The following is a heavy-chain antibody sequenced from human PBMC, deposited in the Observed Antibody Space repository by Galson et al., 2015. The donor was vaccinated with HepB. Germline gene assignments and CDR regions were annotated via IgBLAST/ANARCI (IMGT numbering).Heavy chain of an antibody. Sequence: ETLSLTCAVSSGSISSSSYFWGWIRQPPGKGLEWIGSIHYSGTTYYSPSLKSRVTISLDTSKNQFSLKLSSVTAADTAVYYCARAGGIAAAGTNPRNWYFDVWGRGTLVTVSS. D-gene: IGHD6-13*01. CDR1: SGSISSSSYF. J-gene: IGHJ2*01. CDR2: IHYSGTT. V-gene: IGHV4-39*07. CDR3: ARAGGIAAAGTNPRNWYFDV.